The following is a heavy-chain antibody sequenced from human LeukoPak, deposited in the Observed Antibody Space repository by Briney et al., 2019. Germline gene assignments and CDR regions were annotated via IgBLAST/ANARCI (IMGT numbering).Heavy chain of an antibody. CDR3: AKDRGYNYGNPLC. CDR1: EFTFSNYA. J-gene: IGHJ4*02. D-gene: IGHD5-18*01. V-gene: IGHV3-23*01. Sequence: GGSLRLSCSAAEFTFSNYAMSWVRQAPGKGLEWVSAISGSGDNTYYADSVKGRFTISRDNSKNTLYLQMNSLRAEDTAVYYCAKDRGYNYGNPLCWGQGTLVTVSS. CDR2: ISGSGDNT.